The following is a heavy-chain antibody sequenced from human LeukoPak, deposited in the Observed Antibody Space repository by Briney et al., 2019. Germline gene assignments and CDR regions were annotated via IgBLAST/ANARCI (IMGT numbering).Heavy chain of an antibody. CDR3: PTDPYSANYGAYYHYYMHV. V-gene: IGHV3-21*06. CDR2: ITSSSSYI. CDR1: GFTFSSYN. D-gene: IGHD4/OR15-4a*01. J-gene: IGHJ6*03. Sequence: GGSLRLSCAASGFTFSSYNMNWVRQAPGKGLEWVSSITSSSSYIYYADSVKGRFTISRDNAKNSLYLQMDSLRVEDTAEYYCPTDPYSANYGAYYHYYMHVWGKGTTVTVSS.